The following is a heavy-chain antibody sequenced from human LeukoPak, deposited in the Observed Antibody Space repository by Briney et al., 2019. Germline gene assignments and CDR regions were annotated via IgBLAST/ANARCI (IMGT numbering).Heavy chain of an antibody. CDR2: IIPIFGTA. CDR1: GGTFSSYA. CDR3: AREYYYGSGKSATFFDY. Sequence: SVNVSCKASGGTFSSYAISWVRQAPGQGLDWMGGIIPIFGTANYAQKFQGRVTITADKSTSTAYMELSSLRSEDTAVYYCAREYYYGSGKSATFFDYWGQGTLVTVSS. D-gene: IGHD3-10*01. J-gene: IGHJ4*02. V-gene: IGHV1-69*06.